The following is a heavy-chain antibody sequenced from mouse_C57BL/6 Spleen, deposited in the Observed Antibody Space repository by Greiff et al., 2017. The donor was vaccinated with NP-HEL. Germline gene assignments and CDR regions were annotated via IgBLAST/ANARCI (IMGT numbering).Heavy chain of an antibody. CDR1: GYTFTSYW. D-gene: IGHD2-2*01. CDR3: ARRGDMVSTEDSSWLAY. CDR2: IYPSDSET. Sequence: QVQLQQPGAELVRPGSSVKLSCKASGYTFTSYWMAWVKQRPGQGLEWIGNIYPSDSETHYNQKFKDKATLTVDKSSSTAYMPLSSLTSEDSAVYYCARRGDMVSTEDSSWLAYWGQGTLVTVSA. J-gene: IGHJ3*01. V-gene: IGHV1-61*01.